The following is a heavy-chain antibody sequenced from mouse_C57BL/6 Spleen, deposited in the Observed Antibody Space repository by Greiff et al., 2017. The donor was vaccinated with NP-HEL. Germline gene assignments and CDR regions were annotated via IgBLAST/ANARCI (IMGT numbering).Heavy chain of an antibody. CDR3: ARTMDGYLDY. CDR2: INPSSGYT. D-gene: IGHD2-3*01. V-gene: IGHV1-7*01. J-gene: IGHJ2*01. Sequence: QVQLQQSGAELAKPGASVKLSCKASGYTFTSYWMHWVKQRPGQGLEWIGYINPSSGYTKYNQKFKDKAPLTADKSSSTAYMQLSSLTYEDSAVYYCARTMDGYLDYWGQGTTLTVSS. CDR1: GYTFTSYW.